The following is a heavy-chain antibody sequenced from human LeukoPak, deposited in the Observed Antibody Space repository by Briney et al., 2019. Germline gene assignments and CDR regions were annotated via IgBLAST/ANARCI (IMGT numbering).Heavy chain of an antibody. V-gene: IGHV3-48*04. Sequence: GGSLRLSCAASGFTFSSYSMNWVRQAPGKGLEWVSYISSSSSTIYYADSVKGRFTISRANAKNSRYLQMNSLRAEDTAVYYCAREPDYRYYYYMDVWGKGTTVTVSS. D-gene: IGHD4-11*01. CDR2: ISSSSSTI. CDR3: AREPDYRYYYYMDV. J-gene: IGHJ6*03. CDR1: GFTFSSYS.